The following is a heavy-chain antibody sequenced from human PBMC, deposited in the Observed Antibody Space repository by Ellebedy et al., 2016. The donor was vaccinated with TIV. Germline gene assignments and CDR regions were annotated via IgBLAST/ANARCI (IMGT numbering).Heavy chain of an antibody. D-gene: IGHD3-10*01. CDR3: PRDLSPTGLRGYFHY. V-gene: IGHV3-30*04. Sequence: GESLKISCAASGFTFSSYAMHWVRQAPGKGLEWVALISNDVRNKYYVDSVKGRFTISRDNFQNTLYLQMDSLRAEDTAVYYCPRDLSPTGLRGYFHYWGQGTLVTVSS. J-gene: IGHJ1*01. CDR2: ISNDVRNK. CDR1: GFTFSSYA.